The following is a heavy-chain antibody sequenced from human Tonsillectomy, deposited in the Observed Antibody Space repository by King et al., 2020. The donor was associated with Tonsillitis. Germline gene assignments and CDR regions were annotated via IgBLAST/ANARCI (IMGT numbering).Heavy chain of an antibody. J-gene: IGHJ6*03. Sequence: VQLVESGAEVKKPGESLRISCKGAGYSFTRYWINWVRQMPGKGLEWMGRIDPSDSYSNYSPSFQGHVSISADKSISPAYLLWSRLEASDTAIYYCARSGQQLSTYYFYYYMDVWGKGTTVTVSS. D-gene: IGHD6-13*01. V-gene: IGHV5-10-1*03. CDR3: ARSGQQLSTYYFYYYMDV. CDR1: GYSFTRYW. CDR2: IDPSDSYS.